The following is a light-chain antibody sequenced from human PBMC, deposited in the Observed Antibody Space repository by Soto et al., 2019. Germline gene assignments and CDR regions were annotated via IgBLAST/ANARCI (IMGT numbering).Light chain of an antibody. CDR1: QSVSSN. J-gene: IGKJ4*01. CDR3: QQRSNWIT. CDR2: GAS. Sequence: EIVLTQSPGTLSLSPGERATLSCRASQSVSSNLAWYQQKPGQAPRLLIYGASTRATGIPARFSGSGSGTEFTLTISSLQSEDFAVYYCQQRSNWITFGGGTKVDIK. V-gene: IGKV3-15*01.